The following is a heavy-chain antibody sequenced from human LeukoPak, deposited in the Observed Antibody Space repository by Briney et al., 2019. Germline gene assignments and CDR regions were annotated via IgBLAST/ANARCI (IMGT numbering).Heavy chain of an antibody. V-gene: IGHV4-34*01. CDR3: ARDFDYDFWSGYSVGMSPLNYGMDV. CDR1: GGSFSGYY. J-gene: IGHJ6*02. Sequence: PSETLSLTCAVYGGSFSGYYWSWIRQPPGKGLEWIGEINHSGSTNYDPSLKSRVTISVDTSKNQFSLKLSSVTAADTAVYYCARDFDYDFWSGYSVGMSPLNYGMDVGGQGTTVTVSS. D-gene: IGHD3-3*01. CDR2: INHSGST.